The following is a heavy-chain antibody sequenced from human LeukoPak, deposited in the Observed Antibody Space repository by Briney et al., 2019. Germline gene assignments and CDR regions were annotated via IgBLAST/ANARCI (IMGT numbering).Heavy chain of an antibody. CDR2: ISSSSIYK. D-gene: IGHD4-23*01. V-gene: IGHV3-21*01. J-gene: IGHJ2*01. CDR3: ARGNGGTRSRYWYFDL. CDR1: GFPLSSYS. Sequence: GGSLRLSCAASGFPLSSYSMNWVRQAPGKGLEWLSSISSSSIYKYYADSVKGRFTISRDNAKNSLYLQMNSLRAEDTALYYCARGNGGTRSRYWYFDLWGRGTLVTVSS.